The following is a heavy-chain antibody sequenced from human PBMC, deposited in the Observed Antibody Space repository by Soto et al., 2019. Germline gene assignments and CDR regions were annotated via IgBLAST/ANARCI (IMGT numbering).Heavy chain of an antibody. CDR3: AGRGGPGDDFYMDV. CDR1: GFTVNSNY. CDR2: IYSGGRT. J-gene: IGHJ6*03. V-gene: IGHV3-66*01. Sequence: EVQLVESGGGLVQPGGSLRLSCAASGFTVNSNYMSWVRQAPGKGLEWVSVIYSGGRTYYADSVKGRFTISRDSSKNTLYLQMNSLRTEDTAVYYCAGRGGPGDDFYMDVWGKGTTVTVPS. D-gene: IGHD3-10*01.